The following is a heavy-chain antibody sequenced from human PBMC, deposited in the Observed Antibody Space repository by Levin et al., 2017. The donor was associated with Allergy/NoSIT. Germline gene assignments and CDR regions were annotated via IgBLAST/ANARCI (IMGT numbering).Heavy chain of an antibody. V-gene: IGHV3-23*01. CDR3: AKGPYSSSSRGYYFDY. CDR1: GFTFSSYA. J-gene: IGHJ4*02. D-gene: IGHD6-6*01. CDR2: ISASGGST. Sequence: LAGGSLRLSCAASGFTFSSYALSWVRQAPGKGLEWVSVISASGGSTDYADSVKGRFTISRDNSKNTLYLQMNSLRAEDTALYYCAKGPYSSSSRGYYFDYWGQGTLVTVSS.